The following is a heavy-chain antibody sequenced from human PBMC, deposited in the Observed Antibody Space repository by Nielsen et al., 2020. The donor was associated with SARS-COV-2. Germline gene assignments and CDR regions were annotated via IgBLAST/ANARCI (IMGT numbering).Heavy chain of an antibody. CDR3: ARVSGYYWPQDY. CDR2: ISGTADST. D-gene: IGHD5-12*01. CDR1: GFSFNTFG. V-gene: IGHV3-23*01. J-gene: IGHJ4*02. Sequence: GESLKISCAASGFSFNTFGMSWVRQTPGKGLEWISTISGTADSTYYADSVKGRFTISRDNFKNTLYLQMNSLRAEDTATYYCARVSGYYWPQDYWGQGTLVTVSS.